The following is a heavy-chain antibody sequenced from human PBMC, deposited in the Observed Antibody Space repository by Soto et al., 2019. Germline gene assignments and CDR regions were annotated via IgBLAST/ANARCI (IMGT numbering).Heavy chain of an antibody. CDR3: ARGPYDYVWGSDPPHFDY. V-gene: IGHV3-11*01. D-gene: IGHD3-16*02. CDR2: ISSSGSTI. CDR1: GFTFSDYY. Sequence: QVQLVESGAGLVKPGGSLRLSCAASGFTFSDYYMSWIQAPGKGLEWVSYISSSGSTIYYADSVKGRFTISRDNAKNSLYLQMNSLRAEDTAVYYCARGPYDYVWGSDPPHFDYWGQGTLVTVSS. J-gene: IGHJ4*02.